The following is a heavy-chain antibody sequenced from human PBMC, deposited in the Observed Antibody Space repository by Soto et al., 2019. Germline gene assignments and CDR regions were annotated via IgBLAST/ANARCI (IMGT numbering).Heavy chain of an antibody. CDR2: IYYKSRWYN. D-gene: IGHD5-12*01. J-gene: IGHJ6*02. CDR1: RDTVSTNTAA. Sequence: PSQTLSLTCAISRDTVSTNTAAWNWIRQSPSRGLEWLGRIYYKSRWYNDYSESLKSRIAIIPDTSRNQFSLQLNSVIPEDTAVYYCARDWGYDPDPTYYYGMDVWGQGTKVTVSS. V-gene: IGHV6-1*01. CDR3: ARDWGYDPDPTYYYGMDV.